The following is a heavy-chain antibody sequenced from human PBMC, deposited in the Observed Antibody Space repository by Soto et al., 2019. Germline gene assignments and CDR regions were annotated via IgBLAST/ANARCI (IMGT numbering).Heavy chain of an antibody. V-gene: IGHV3-33*01. CDR3: ARDRKIAVAGTKIPPEY. CDR2: IWYDGSNK. D-gene: IGHD6-19*01. Sequence: ESGGGVVQPGRSLRLSCAASGFTFSSYGMHWVRQAPGKGLEWVAVIWYDGSNKYYADSVKGRFTISRDNSKNTLYLQMNSLRAEDTAVYYCARDRKIAVAGTKIPPEYWGQGTLVTVSS. CDR1: GFTFSSYG. J-gene: IGHJ4*02.